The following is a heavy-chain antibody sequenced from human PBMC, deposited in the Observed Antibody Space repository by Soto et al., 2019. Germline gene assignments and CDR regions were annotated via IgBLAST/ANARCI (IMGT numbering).Heavy chain of an antibody. CDR1: GYTFTSYG. J-gene: IGHJ6*02. CDR3: ARDRSLGPIAVADYYYYYGMDV. CDR2: ISAYNGNT. D-gene: IGHD6-19*01. V-gene: IGHV1-18*01. Sequence: QVQLVQSGAEVKKPGASVKVSCKASGYTFTSYGISWVRQAPGQGLEWMGWISAYNGNTNYAQKLQGRVTMTTDTSTSXXYXERXSLRSDDTAVYYCARDRSLGPIAVADYYYYYGMDVWGQGTTVTVSS.